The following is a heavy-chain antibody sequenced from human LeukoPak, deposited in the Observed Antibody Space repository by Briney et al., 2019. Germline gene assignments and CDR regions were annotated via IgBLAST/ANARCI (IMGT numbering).Heavy chain of an antibody. Sequence: PSETLSLTCAVYGGSFSGYYWSWIRQPPGKGLEWIGEINHSGSTNYNPSLKSRVTISVDTSKNQFSLKLSSVTAADTAVYYCARGGYNWNDAIRMRYYYYYGMDVWGQGTTVTVSS. D-gene: IGHD1-20*01. V-gene: IGHV4-34*01. J-gene: IGHJ6*02. CDR3: ARGGYNWNDAIRMRYYYYYGMDV. CDR2: INHSGST. CDR1: GGSFSGYY.